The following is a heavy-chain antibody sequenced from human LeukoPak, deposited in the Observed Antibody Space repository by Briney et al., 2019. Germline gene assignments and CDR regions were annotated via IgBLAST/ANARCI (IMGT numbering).Heavy chain of an antibody. CDR3: ARGGVWDFDS. V-gene: IGHV6-1*01. D-gene: IGHD2-8*01. CDR2: TYYRSKWYH. J-gene: IGHJ4*02. CDR1: GDSVSSHSSA. Sequence: SQTLSLTCAISGDSVSSHSSAWNWIRQSPSRGLEWLGRTYYRSKWYHDYAVSVRSRMSINPDTSKNQFSLQLSSVTPEDTAVYYCARGGVWDFDSWGQGTLVTVSS.